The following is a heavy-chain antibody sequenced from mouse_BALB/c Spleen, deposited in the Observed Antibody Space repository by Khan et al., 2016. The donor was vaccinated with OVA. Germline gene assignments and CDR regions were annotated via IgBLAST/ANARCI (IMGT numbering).Heavy chain of an antibody. CDR3: ARRANWGGFDY. J-gene: IGHJ2*01. Sequence: VQLKQSGAELVKPGASVKLSCTASGFNIKDTYMHWVKQRPAQGLEWIGRIDPANGNTKYDPKFQGKATITADTSSNTAYLQLSSLTSEDTAVYYCARRANWGGFDYWGQGTTLTVSS. D-gene: IGHD4-1*01. V-gene: IGHV14-3*02. CDR1: GFNIKDTY. CDR2: IDPANGNT.